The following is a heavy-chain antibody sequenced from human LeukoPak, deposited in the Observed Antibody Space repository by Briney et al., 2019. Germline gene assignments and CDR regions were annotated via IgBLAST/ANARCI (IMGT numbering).Heavy chain of an antibody. Sequence: SETLSLTCTVSGGSISSDSFYWGWIRQPPGKGLEWIGSISYSGSTYCNPSLKSRVTISLDTSKNQFSLKLSSVTAADTAVYYCARREGSNWFYFDSWGQGTLVTVSS. CDR1: GGSISSDSFY. CDR2: ISYSGST. J-gene: IGHJ4*02. CDR3: ARREGSNWFYFDS. V-gene: IGHV4-39*01. D-gene: IGHD5-24*01.